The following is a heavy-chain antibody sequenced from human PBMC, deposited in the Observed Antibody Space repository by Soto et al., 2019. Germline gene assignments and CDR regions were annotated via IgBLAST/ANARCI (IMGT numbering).Heavy chain of an antibody. D-gene: IGHD3-3*01. CDR3: VKVAKTGVVIEYLES. Sequence: GGSLCLSTGTSCFTFAHYGMFWVRRAPGKGLAWVSGTSSSGSRTYSADSVNGRFTISRDKFKNTLFLQMDSLRPDDTAVYYCVKVAKTGVVIEYLESSVQGSLVPLS. J-gene: IGHJ4*02. V-gene: IGHV3-23*01. CDR2: TSSSGSRT. CDR1: CFTFAHYG.